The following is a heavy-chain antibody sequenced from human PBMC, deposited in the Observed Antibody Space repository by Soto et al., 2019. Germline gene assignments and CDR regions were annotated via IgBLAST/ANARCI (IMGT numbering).Heavy chain of an antibody. CDR2: ISGSGGST. V-gene: IGHV3-23*01. D-gene: IGHD5-12*01. J-gene: IGHJ4*02. Sequence: GSLRLSCAASGFTFSSYAMSWVRQAPGKGLEWVSAISGSGGSTYYADSVKGRFTVSRDNSKNTLYLQMNSLRAEDTAVYYCAKSQEWLRLTPYYFDYWGQGTLVTVSS. CDR3: AKSQEWLRLTPYYFDY. CDR1: GFTFSSYA.